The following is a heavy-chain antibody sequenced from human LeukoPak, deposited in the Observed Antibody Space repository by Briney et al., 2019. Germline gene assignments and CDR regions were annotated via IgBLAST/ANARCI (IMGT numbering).Heavy chain of an antibody. V-gene: IGHV4-39*07. CDR2: IYYSGST. CDR3: ARIDLDDFWTQDAFDI. CDR1: GGSISSSSYY. Sequence: PSETLSLTCTVSGGSISSSSYYWGWIRQPPGKGLEWIGSIYYSGSTYYNPSLKSRVTISVDTSKNQFSLKLSSVTAADTAVYYCARIDLDDFWTQDAFDIWGQGTMVTVSS. D-gene: IGHD3-3*01. J-gene: IGHJ3*02.